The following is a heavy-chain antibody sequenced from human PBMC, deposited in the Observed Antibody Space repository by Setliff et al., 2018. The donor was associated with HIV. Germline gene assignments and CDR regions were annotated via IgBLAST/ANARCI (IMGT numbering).Heavy chain of an antibody. CDR2: IHSSGST. D-gene: IGHD1-26*01. Sequence: SETLSLTCTVSGGSVNDFYCNWIRQPPGKGPEWIGYIHSSGSTIYNPSLKSRITIFVDTSKNQFSLRLSSVTAADSAMYYCVRHDPPNSGRFYFDLWGRGTLVTVSS. CDR1: GGSVNDFY. J-gene: IGHJ4*01. CDR3: VRHDPPNSGRFYFDL. V-gene: IGHV4-59*08.